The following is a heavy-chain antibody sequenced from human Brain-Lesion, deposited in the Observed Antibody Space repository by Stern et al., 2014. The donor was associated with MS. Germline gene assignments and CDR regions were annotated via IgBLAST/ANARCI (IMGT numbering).Heavy chain of an antibody. CDR3: ARVLAAGTGINY. D-gene: IGHD6-13*01. Sequence: VQLVESGAEVKKPGASVKVSCKASGYSFTTYYIHWVRQAPGQGLEWMGFINPSDSATKYAQKFQGRVTMTRDTSTSTVYMELSNLTSEDTAVYYCARVLAAGTGINYWGQGTLVTVSS. V-gene: IGHV1-46*01. J-gene: IGHJ4*02. CDR1: GYSFTTYY. CDR2: INPSDSAT.